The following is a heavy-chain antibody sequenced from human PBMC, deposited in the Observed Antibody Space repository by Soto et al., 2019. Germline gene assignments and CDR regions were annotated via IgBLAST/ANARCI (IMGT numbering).Heavy chain of an antibody. D-gene: IGHD3-22*01. CDR3: AHSIYDSSGYYYFDP. CDR2: NFWNDDK. V-gene: IGHV2-5*01. J-gene: IGHJ4*02. CDR1: GFSLSTSGVG. Sequence: SGPTLVNPTQTLTLTCTFSGFSLSTSGVGVGWIRQPPGKALEWLAFNFWNDDKRYSPSLKNRLTITKDTSKNQVVLTMTNMDPVDTATYFCAHSIYDSSGYYYFDPWGQGTLVTVSS.